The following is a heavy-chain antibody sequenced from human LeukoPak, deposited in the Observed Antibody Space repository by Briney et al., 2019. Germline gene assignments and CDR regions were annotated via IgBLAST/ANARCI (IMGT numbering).Heavy chain of an antibody. V-gene: IGHV3-9*01. Sequence: PGGSLRLSCAASGFTFSRYPMTWVRQVPGKGLEWVSGISWNSGSIGYADSVKGRFTISRDNAKNSLYLQMNSLRAEDAALYYCAKAFWGSWYGFDPWGQGTLVTVSS. CDR3: AKAFWGSWYGFDP. CDR2: ISWNSGSI. J-gene: IGHJ5*02. D-gene: IGHD6-13*01. CDR1: GFTFSRYP.